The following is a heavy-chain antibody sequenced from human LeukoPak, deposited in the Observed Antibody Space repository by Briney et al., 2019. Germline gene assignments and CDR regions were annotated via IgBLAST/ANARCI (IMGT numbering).Heavy chain of an antibody. D-gene: IGHD3-10*01. CDR3: ASHYGSGFDY. CDR1: VXSISSYY. V-gene: IGHV4-59*01. Sequence: SETLSLTCTVSVXSISSYYWSWIRQPPGKGLEWIGYIYYSGSTNSNPSLKSRVTISIDTSKNQFSLKLSSVTAADTAMYYCASHYGSGFDYWGQGTLVTVSS. J-gene: IGHJ4*02. CDR2: IYYSGST.